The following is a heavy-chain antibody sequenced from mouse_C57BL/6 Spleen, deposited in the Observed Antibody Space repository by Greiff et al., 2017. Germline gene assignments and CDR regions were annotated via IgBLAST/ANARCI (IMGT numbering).Heavy chain of an antibody. Sequence: QVQLQQSGPELVKPGASVKISCKASGYAFSSSWMNWVKQRPGKGLEWIGRIYPGDGDTNYNGKFKGKATLTADKSSSTAYMQLSSLTSEDSAVYFCARGYYYGSSYCFDVWGTGTTVTVSS. CDR2: IYPGDGDT. D-gene: IGHD1-1*01. CDR1: GYAFSSSW. V-gene: IGHV1-82*01. CDR3: ARGYYYGSSYCFDV. J-gene: IGHJ1*03.